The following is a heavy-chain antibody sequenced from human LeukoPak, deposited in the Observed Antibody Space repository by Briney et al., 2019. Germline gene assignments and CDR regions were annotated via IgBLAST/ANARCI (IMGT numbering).Heavy chain of an antibody. CDR1: GFTLGNYG. J-gene: IGHJ6*03. D-gene: IGHD2-15*01. CDR2: VSISGENT. Sequence: GGSLRLSCAASGFTLGNYGMTWVRQAPEKGLEWVSSVSISGENTYYADSVKGRFTISRDNSKDTLYLLMSSLRADVTAVYYCARGRGRNPSGYYYYMDVWGKGTTVTISS. V-gene: IGHV3-23*05. CDR3: ARGRGRNPSGYYYYMDV.